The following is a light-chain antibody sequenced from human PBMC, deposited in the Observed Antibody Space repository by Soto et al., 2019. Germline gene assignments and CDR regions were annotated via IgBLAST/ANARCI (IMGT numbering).Light chain of an antibody. J-gene: IGLJ1*01. CDR2: RNN. CDR3: SSFTNTITRYA. V-gene: IGLV1-47*01. CDR1: TSNIGSNY. Sequence: QSVLTQPPSASGTPGQGVTISCSGSTSNIGSNYVYWYQQLPGTAPKLLIYRNNQRPSGVPDRFSGSKSGTSASLAISGLRSDDEADYYCSSFTNTITRYAFGTGTKVTVL.